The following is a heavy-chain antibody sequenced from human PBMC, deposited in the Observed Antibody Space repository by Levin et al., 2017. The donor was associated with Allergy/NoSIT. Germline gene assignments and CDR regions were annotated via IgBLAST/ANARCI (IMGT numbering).Heavy chain of an antibody. V-gene: IGHV3-23*01. CDR1: GFTFSSYA. J-gene: IGHJ4*02. CDR3: AKGDSSGWYHAPVDY. Sequence: GGSLRLSCAASGFTFSSYAMNWVRQAPGKGLEWVSAISGSGGSTYCADSVKGRFTISRDNSKNTLYLQMNSLRAEDTAVYYCAKGDSSGWYHAPVDYWGQGTLVTVSS. CDR2: ISGSGGST. D-gene: IGHD6-19*01.